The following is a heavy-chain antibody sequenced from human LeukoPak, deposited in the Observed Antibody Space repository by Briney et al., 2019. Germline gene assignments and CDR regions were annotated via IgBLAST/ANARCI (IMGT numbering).Heavy chain of an antibody. CDR2: ISGYNGNT. CDR1: GYTFSYYA. CDR3: ARALDSSSWWDY. Sequence: ASVKVSCKASGYTFSYYAISWVRQAPGQGLEWMGWISGYNGNTNYAQKLQGRVTMTTDTSTSTAYMELRSLRSDDTAVYYCARALDSSSWWDYWGQGTLVTVSS. D-gene: IGHD6-13*01. J-gene: IGHJ4*02. V-gene: IGHV1-18*01.